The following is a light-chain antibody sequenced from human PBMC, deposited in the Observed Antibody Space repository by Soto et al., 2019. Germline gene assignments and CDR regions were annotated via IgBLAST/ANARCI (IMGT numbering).Light chain of an antibody. CDR3: AAWDGSLNGYV. CDR1: SSDIGAYIY. J-gene: IGLJ1*01. V-gene: IGLV2-8*01. CDR2: EVS. Sequence: QSALTQPPSASGSPGQSVTISCTGTSSDIGAYIYVSWYQQHPGKAPKLMISEVSRRPSGVPERFSGSKSGTSASLAISGLQSEDEADYYCAAWDGSLNGYVFGTGTKVTVL.